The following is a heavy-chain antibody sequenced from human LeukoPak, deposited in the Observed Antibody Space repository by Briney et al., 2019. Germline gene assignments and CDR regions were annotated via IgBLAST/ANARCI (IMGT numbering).Heavy chain of an antibody. Sequence: SETLSLTCTVSGGSISSYYWSWIRQPAGKGLEWIGRIYTSGSTNYNPSLKSRVTISVDKSKNQFSLKLSSVTAADTAVYYCARDGGIAVAGTAYYYYYMDVWGKGTTVTVSS. J-gene: IGHJ6*03. CDR1: GGSISSYY. V-gene: IGHV4-4*07. D-gene: IGHD6-19*01. CDR2: IYTSGST. CDR3: ARDGGIAVAGTAYYYYYMDV.